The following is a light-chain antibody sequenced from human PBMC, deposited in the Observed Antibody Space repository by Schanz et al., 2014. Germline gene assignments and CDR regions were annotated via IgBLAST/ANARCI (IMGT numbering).Light chain of an antibody. CDR1: SSDVGGYNF. CDR2: DVS. V-gene: IGLV2-14*02. Sequence: QSALTQPASVSGSPGQSITISCTGSSSDVGGYNFVSWYQHHPGQAPKLLIYDVSKRPSGVYTRFSGSKSGNTASLTISGLQAEDEADYYCSSYTSIGTRVFGGGTKLTVL. CDR3: SSYTSIGTRV. J-gene: IGLJ3*02.